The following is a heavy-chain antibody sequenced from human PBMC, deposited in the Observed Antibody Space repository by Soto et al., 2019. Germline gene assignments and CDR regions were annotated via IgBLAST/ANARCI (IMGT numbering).Heavy chain of an antibody. V-gene: IGHV3-64*01. CDR3: ARGVADFWSGYYVKMINNWFDP. D-gene: IGHD3-3*01. Sequence: PGGSLRLSCAASGFTFSSYAMHWVRQAPGKGLEYVSAISSNGGSTYYANSVKGRFTISRDNSKNTLYLQMGSLRAEDMAVYYCARGVADFWSGYYVKMINNWFDPWGQGTLVTVSS. CDR2: ISSNGGST. CDR1: GFTFSSYA. J-gene: IGHJ5*02.